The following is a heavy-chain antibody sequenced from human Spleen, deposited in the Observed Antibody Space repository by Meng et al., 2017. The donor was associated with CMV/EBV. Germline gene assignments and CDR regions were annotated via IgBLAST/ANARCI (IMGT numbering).Heavy chain of an antibody. V-gene: IGHV3-30-3*01. D-gene: IGHD5-18*01. CDR2: ISYDGNNK. Sequence: SGFTFSNYAMHWVRQAPGKGPEWVAVISYDGNNKYYADSVKGRVTISRDNSKNTVYLQMNSLRAEDTAMYYCARGLIAVVTTEHFQHWGQGTLVTVSS. CDR1: GFTFSNYA. CDR3: ARGLIAVVTTEHFQH. J-gene: IGHJ1*01.